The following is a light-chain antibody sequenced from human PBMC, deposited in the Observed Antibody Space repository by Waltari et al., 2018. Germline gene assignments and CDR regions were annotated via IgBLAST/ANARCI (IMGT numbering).Light chain of an antibody. J-gene: IGKJ1*01. CDR2: DTS. V-gene: IGKV3-20*01. CDR3: QQYRSPPWT. Sequence: DIVLTQSPGTLSLSPGERATLSCRASQSLVSNSLAWYHQKPGQPPRLLIYDTSSRATGIPDRFSGSGSETDFTLTISGLEPEDLAVYYCQQYRSPPWTFGQGTKVEIK. CDR1: QSLVSNS.